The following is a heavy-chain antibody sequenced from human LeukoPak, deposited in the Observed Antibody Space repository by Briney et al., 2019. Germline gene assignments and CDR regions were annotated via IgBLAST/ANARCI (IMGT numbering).Heavy chain of an antibody. CDR2: INCTGST. D-gene: IGHD3-16*02. J-gene: IGHJ4*02. CDR1: GGSFTGYY. Sequence: SETLSLTCAVYGGSFTGYYRSWIPQPPRKGLEWIGEINCTGSTNYNPSLKSRVSISVDASKTLFSLKLKSATAVDTAVYYGAGGFLVGGSYRYSYYFDYWGQGTLVTVSS. V-gene: IGHV4-34*01. CDR3: AGGFLVGGSYRYSYYFDY.